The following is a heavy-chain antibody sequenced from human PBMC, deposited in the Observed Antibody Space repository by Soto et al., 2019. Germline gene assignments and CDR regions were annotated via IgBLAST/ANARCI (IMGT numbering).Heavy chain of an antibody. V-gene: IGHV1-69*02. D-gene: IGHD1-1*01. CDR3: ASRTTGTESWFDP. CDR1: GGTFSSYT. J-gene: IGHJ5*02. CDR2: IIPILGIA. Sequence: QVQLVQSGAEVKKPGSSVKVSCKASGGTFSSYTISWVRQAPGQGLEWMGRIIPILGIANYAQKFQGRVTITADKSTSTAYMELSSLRSEDTAVYYCASRTTGTESWFDPWGQGTLVTVSS.